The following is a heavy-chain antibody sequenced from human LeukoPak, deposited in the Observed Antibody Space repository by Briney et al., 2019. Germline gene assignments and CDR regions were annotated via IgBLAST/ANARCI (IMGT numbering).Heavy chain of an antibody. CDR3: ARGHFSGYDSLDY. V-gene: IGHV3-11*04. J-gene: IGHJ4*02. CDR2: ISSSGSTI. CDR1: GFTFSDYY. D-gene: IGHD5-12*01. Sequence: PGGSLRLPCAASGFTFSDYYMSWIRQAPGKGLEWVSYISSSGSTIYYADSVKGRFTISRDNAKNSLYLQMNSLRAEDTAVYYCARGHFSGYDSLDYWGQGTLVTVSS.